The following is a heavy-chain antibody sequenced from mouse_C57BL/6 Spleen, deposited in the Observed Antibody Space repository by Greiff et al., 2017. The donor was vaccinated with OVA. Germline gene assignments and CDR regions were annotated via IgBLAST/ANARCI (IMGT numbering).Heavy chain of an antibody. CDR2: IYPRSGNT. CDR3: ARSELLHYAMDY. V-gene: IGHV1-81*01. D-gene: IGHD2-12*01. CDR1: GYTFTSYG. J-gene: IGHJ4*01. Sequence: QVQLKESGAELARPGASVKLSCKASGYTFTSYGISWVKQRTGQGLEWIGEIYPRSGNTYYNEKFKGKATLTADKSSSTAYMELRSLTSEDSAVYFCARSELLHYAMDYWGQGTSVTVSS.